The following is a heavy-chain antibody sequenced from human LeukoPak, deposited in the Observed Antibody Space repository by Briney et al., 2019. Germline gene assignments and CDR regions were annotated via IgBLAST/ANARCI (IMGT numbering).Heavy chain of an antibody. CDR1: GYTFTGYY. CDR2: ISAYNGNT. V-gene: IGHV1-18*04. D-gene: IGHD6-13*01. CDR3: ARDTTAAGTYYYYMDV. J-gene: IGHJ6*03. Sequence: ASVKVSCKASGYTFTGYYMHWVRQAPGQGLEWMGWISAYNGNTNYAQKLQGRVTMTTDTSTSTAYMELRSLRSDDTAVYYCARDTTAAGTYYYYMDVWGKGTTVTVSS.